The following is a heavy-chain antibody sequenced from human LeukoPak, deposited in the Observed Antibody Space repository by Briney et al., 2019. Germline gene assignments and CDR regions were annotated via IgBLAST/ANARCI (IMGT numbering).Heavy chain of an antibody. CDR1: GFNFNDYA. Sequence: GRSLRLSCAVSGFNFNDYAMHWVRQAPGRGLEWVSGINWKTGNGIYADSVKGRFTISRDNTKNSLYLQMSSLRAEDTALYYCTRRAARWQFDLWGRGTLLTVSS. V-gene: IGHV3-9*01. D-gene: IGHD5-24*01. J-gene: IGHJ2*01. CDR2: INWKTGNG. CDR3: TRRAARWQFDL.